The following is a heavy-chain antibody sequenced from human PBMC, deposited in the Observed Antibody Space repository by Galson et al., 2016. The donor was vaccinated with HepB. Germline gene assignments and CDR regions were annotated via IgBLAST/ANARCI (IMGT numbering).Heavy chain of an antibody. CDR1: GFTFSGYG. CDR3: AKEVPNAFDP. CDR2: INSGGTT. J-gene: IGHJ5*02. Sequence: SLRLSCAASGFTFSGYGMSWVRQAPGKGLEWVSAINSGGTTFYADPVTGRSTTSRDNSKNTLYLQMNSLRAEDTAVYYCAKEVPNAFDPWGQGTLVTVSS. V-gene: IGHV3-23*01. D-gene: IGHD2-8*01.